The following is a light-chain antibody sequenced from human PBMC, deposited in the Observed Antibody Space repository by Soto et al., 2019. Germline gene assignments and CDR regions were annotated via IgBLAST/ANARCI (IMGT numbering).Light chain of an antibody. Sequence: QSVLTQPPSVSGAPGRRVTISCTGSSSNIGAGYDVHWYQQLPGTAPKLLIYGHSNRPSGVPDRFSGSKSGTSASLAITGLQAEDEADYYCQSYDSSLSGVVFGGGTKLTVL. V-gene: IGLV1-40*01. J-gene: IGLJ2*01. CDR2: GHS. CDR3: QSYDSSLSGVV. CDR1: SSNIGAGYD.